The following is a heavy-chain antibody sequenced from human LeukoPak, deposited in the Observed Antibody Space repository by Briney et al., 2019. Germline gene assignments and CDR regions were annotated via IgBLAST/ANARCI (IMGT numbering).Heavy chain of an antibody. CDR3: ARDGIVGATNGFDY. CDR2: TNWNGGST. D-gene: IGHD1-26*01. CDR1: GFTFDDYG. V-gene: IGHV3-20*04. J-gene: IGHJ4*02. Sequence: PGGSLRLSCAASGFTFDDYGMRWVRQAPGKGLEWVSGTNWNGGSTGYADSVKGRFTISRDNAKNSLYLQMNSLRAEDTAVYYCARDGIVGATNGFDYWGQGTLVTVSS.